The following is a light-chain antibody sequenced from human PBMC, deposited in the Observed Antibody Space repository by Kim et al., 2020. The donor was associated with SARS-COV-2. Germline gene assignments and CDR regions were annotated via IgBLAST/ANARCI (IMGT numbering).Light chain of an antibody. V-gene: IGKV1-5*03. CDR2: QAS. J-gene: IGKJ1*01. CDR3: QQYRTYPWT. Sequence: ASVGDRVTRTCRASQGIDSWLAWYQQKPGKAPNLLIYQASLLENGVPSSFSGSGSGTDFTLSISSLQPDDFATYYCQQYRTYPWTFGQGTKVDIK. CDR1: QGIDSW.